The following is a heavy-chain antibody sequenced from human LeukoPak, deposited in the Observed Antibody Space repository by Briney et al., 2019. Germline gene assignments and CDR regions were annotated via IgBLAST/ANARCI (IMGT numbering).Heavy chain of an antibody. CDR3: ARGRAGDYFDY. V-gene: IGHV3-33*01. J-gene: IGHJ4*02. CDR2: IWYDGSNK. Sequence: PGGSLRLSCAASGFTFNTHGMHWVRQAPGKGLEWVAVIWYDGSNKYYADSVKGRFTISRDNSKNMVYLEMNSLRAEDTAVYYCARGRAGDYFDYWGQGTLVTVSS. CDR1: GFTFNTHG.